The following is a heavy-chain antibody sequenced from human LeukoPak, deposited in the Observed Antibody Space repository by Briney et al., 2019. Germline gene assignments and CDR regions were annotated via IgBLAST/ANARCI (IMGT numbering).Heavy chain of an antibody. CDR2: ISSSSSYI. CDR1: GFTFSSYS. J-gene: IGHJ4*02. D-gene: IGHD1-26*01. V-gene: IGHV3-21*01. CDR3: AGSSLVGATTHFDY. Sequence: PGGSLRLSCAASGFTFSSYSMNWVRQAPGKGLEWVSFISSSSSYIYYADSVKGRFTISRDNAKNSLYLQMNSLRAEDTAVYYCAGSSLVGATTHFDYLGEGTLVTVSS.